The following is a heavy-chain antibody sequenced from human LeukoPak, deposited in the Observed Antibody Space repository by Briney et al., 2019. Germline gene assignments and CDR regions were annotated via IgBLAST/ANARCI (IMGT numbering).Heavy chain of an antibody. CDR2: IYHTGST. CDR1: GYSISSGYY. D-gene: IGHD2-21*02. J-gene: IGHJ4*02. V-gene: IGHV4-38-2*02. CDR3: VRDWAHCGGDCYPGY. Sequence: PSETLSLTCAVSGYSISSGYYWGWIRQPPGKGLEWIGSIYHTGSTYYNPSLKSRVTISIDTSKNQSSLKLSSVTAADTAVYYCVRDWAHCGGDCYPGYWGQGTLVTVSS.